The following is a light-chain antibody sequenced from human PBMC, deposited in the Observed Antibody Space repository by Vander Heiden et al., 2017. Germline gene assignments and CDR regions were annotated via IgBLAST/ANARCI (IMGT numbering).Light chain of an antibody. CDR2: TSS. Sequence: DIQMTQSPSSLSASVGGRVTITCRASRSIVRYLNWYQQKPGKAPKLLIYTSSSWQSGVPSRFSGSGSGTDFTLTISSLQPEDFATYYCQQSYSTPPTFGGGTKVEIK. CDR3: QQSYSTPPT. J-gene: IGKJ4*01. V-gene: IGKV1-39*01. CDR1: RSIVRY.